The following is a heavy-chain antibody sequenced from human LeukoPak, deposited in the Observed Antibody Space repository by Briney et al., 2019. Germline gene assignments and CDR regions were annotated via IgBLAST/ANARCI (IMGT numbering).Heavy chain of an antibody. CDR2: IYYSGST. Sequence: SETLSLTCTVSGGSISSYYWSWIRQPPGKGLEWTGYIYYSGSTNYNPSLKSRVTISVDTSKNQFSLKLSSVTAADTAVYHCARGSRANFDYWGQGTLVTVSS. V-gene: IGHV4-59*01. J-gene: IGHJ4*02. CDR1: GGSISSYY. D-gene: IGHD3-10*01. CDR3: ARGSRANFDY.